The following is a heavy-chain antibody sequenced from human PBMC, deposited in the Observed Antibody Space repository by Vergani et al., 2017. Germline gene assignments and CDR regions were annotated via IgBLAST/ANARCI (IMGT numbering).Heavy chain of an antibody. V-gene: IGHV4-31*03. CDR1: GGSISSGGYY. Sequence: QVQLQESGPGLVKPSQTLSLTCTVSGGSISSGGYYWSWIRQHPGKGLEWIGYIYHSGSTYYNPSLKSRVTISVDRSKNQFSLKLSSVTAADTAVYYCARGGYGSGSYSDFDYWGQGTLVTVSS. D-gene: IGHD3-10*01. CDR2: IYHSGST. J-gene: IGHJ4*02. CDR3: ARGGYGSGSYSDFDY.